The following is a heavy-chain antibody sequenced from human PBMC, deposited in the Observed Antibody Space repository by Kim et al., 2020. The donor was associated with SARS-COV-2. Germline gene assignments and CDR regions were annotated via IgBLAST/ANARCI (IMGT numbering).Heavy chain of an antibody. V-gene: IGHV4-34*01. CDR2: INHSGST. CDR1: GGSFSGYY. Sequence: SETLSLTCAVYGGSFSGYYWSWIRQPPGKGLEWIGEINHSGSTNYNPSLKSRVTISVDTSKNQFSLKLSSVTAADTAVYYCARGSWIRAQSYYYYGMDVWGQGTTVTVSS. D-gene: IGHD1-1*01. J-gene: IGHJ6*02. CDR3: ARGSWIRAQSYYYYGMDV.